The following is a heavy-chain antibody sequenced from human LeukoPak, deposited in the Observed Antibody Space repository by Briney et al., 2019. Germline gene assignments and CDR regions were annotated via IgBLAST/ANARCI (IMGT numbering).Heavy chain of an antibody. Sequence: SETLSLTCAVYGGFFSGYYWSWIRQPPGKGLEWIGEINHSGSTNYNPSLKSRVTISVDTSKNQFSLKLSSVTAADTAVYYCARRDGYRGWSYWGQGTLVTVSS. D-gene: IGHD5-18*01. CDR1: GGFFSGYY. CDR3: ARRDGYRGWSY. CDR2: INHSGST. J-gene: IGHJ4*02. V-gene: IGHV4-34*01.